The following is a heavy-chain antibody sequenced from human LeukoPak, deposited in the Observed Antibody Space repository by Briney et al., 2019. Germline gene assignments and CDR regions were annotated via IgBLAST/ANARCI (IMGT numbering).Heavy chain of an antibody. V-gene: IGHV3-7*01. J-gene: IGHJ4*02. Sequence: GGSLRLSCAASGFSFSTYYMSWVRQAPGKGLEWVVTLWPDGGVKRYVDSVRDRFTISRDNAKNSLYLQMNSLGAEDTVVYYCARLFGAVTTFDYWGQGALVTVSS. CDR2: LWPDGGVK. CDR3: ARLFGAVTTFDY. D-gene: IGHD4-17*01. CDR1: GFSFSTYY.